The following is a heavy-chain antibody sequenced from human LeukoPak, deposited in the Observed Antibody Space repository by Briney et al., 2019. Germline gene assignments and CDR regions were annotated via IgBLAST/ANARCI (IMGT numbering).Heavy chain of an antibody. V-gene: IGHV1-24*01. D-gene: IGHD4-11*01. CDR1: GYTLTELS. CDR2: FDPEDGET. J-gene: IGHJ2*01. Sequence: ASVKVSCKVSGYTLTELSMHWVRQAPGKGLEWMGGFDPEDGETIYAQKFQDRVTMTEDTSTDTAYMELSSLRSEDTAVYYCAIHSNYGWYFDLWGRGTLVTVSS. CDR3: AIHSNYGWYFDL.